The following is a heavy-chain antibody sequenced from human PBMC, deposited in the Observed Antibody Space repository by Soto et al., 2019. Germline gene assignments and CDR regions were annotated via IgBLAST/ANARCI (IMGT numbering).Heavy chain of an antibody. CDR1: GYTLTELS. CDR2: FDPEDGET. D-gene: IGHD5-12*01. Sequence: GASVKVSCKVSGYTLTELSMHWVRQAPGKGLEWMGGFDPEDGETIYAQKFQGRVTMTEDTSTDTAYMELSSLRSEDTAVYYCATVELIVATASVKNWFDPWGQGTLVTVS. J-gene: IGHJ5*02. CDR3: ATVELIVATASVKNWFDP. V-gene: IGHV1-24*01.